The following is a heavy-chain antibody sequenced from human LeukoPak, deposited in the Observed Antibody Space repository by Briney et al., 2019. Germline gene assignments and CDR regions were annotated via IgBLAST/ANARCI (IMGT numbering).Heavy chain of an antibody. J-gene: IGHJ4*02. CDR3: ARGGGAPPLDY. D-gene: IGHD3-16*01. V-gene: IGHV4-30-2*01. Sequence: PSETLSLTCTVSGGSISSYSWSWIRQPPGKGLEWIGYIYHSGSTYYNPSLKSRVTILVDRSKNQFSLQLSSVTAADTAVYYCARGGGAPPLDYWGQGTLVTVSS. CDR2: IYHSGST. CDR1: GGSISSYS.